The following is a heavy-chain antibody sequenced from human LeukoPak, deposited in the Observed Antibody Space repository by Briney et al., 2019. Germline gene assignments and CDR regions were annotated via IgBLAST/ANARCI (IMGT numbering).Heavy chain of an antibody. V-gene: IGHV3-21*01. Sequence: GGSLRLSCAASGFAFSSYSMNWDRQAPGKGLEWVSSISSSSSYIYYADSVKGRFTISRDNAKNSLYLQMNSQRAEDTAVYYCARDCGYRAIDYWGQGSLVTVSS. J-gene: IGHJ4*02. CDR3: ARDCGYRAIDY. CDR1: GFAFSSYS. D-gene: IGHD5-12*01. CDR2: ISSSSSYI.